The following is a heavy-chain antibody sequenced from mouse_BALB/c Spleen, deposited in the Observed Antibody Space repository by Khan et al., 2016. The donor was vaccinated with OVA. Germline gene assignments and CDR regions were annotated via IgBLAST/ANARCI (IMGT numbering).Heavy chain of an antibody. CDR1: GYTFTDYV. CDR3: ARAGWDVFAY. V-gene: IGHV1-77*01. CDR2: IYPGSDST. J-gene: IGHJ3*01. D-gene: IGHD4-1*01. Sequence: VQLQESGPELVKPGASVKMSCKASGYTFTDYVMNWVKQRNGQGLEWIGQIYPGSDSTYYNEKFKGQATLTADRSSSTAYMQLSNLTSEDSVVYFCARAGWDVFAYWGQGTLVTVSA.